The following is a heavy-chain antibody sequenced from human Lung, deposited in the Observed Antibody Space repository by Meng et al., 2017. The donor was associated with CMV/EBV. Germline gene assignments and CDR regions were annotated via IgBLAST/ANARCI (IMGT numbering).Heavy chain of an antibody. CDR3: ARDPAVLYYYYYGMAV. CDR2: IRQDGTEK. J-gene: IGHJ6*02. D-gene: IGHD3-16*01. V-gene: IGHV3-7*01. Sequence: GESLKIPFSASGFTFSRYWMSWVRQAQGKGLEWVANIRQDGTEKHYVGSVKGRFSDSRDNAKDSLYLQMNSLRAEDSAVYYCARDPAVLYYYYYGMAVWGQGTTVTVSS. CDR1: GFTFSRYW.